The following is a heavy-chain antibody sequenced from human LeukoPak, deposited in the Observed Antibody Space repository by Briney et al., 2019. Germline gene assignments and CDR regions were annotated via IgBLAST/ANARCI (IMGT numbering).Heavy chain of an antibody. CDR1: GFTFSSYS. CDR2: ISSSSSYI. CDR3: ARDLSYSSSSKVDI. D-gene: IGHD6-6*01. V-gene: IGHV3-21*01. Sequence: GGSLSLSCAASGFTFSSYSMNWVRQAPGKGLEWVSSISSSSSYIYYTDSVKGRFTISRDNARNSLYLQMNSLRAEGTAVYYFARDLSYSSSSKVDIWGQGTMVTVSS. J-gene: IGHJ3*02.